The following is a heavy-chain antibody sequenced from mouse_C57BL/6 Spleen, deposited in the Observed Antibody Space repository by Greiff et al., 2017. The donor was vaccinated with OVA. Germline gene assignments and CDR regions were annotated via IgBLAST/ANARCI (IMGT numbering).Heavy chain of an antibody. J-gene: IGHJ4*01. CDR2: INYDGSST. Sequence: EVKVVESEGGLVQPGSSMKLSCTASGFTFSDYYMAWVRQVPEKGLEWVANINYDGSSTYYLDSLKSRFIISRDNVKNILYLQMSSLKSEDTATYYCARGGRYYSNYVYYAMDYWGQGTSVTVSS. CDR1: GFTFSDYY. CDR3: ARGGRYYSNYVYYAMDY. V-gene: IGHV5-16*01. D-gene: IGHD2-5*01.